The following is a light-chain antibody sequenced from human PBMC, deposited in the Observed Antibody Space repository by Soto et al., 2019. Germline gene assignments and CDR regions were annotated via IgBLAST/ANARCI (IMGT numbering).Light chain of an antibody. CDR2: AAS. V-gene: IGKV3-20*01. CDR3: QQYGISPWT. Sequence: EIALTQSPGTLSLSPGERATLSGRASQSLYNNYLAWYQQRPGQAPRVLIYAASSRPTGVPDRFSGSASGTDFTLTISRLEPEDFAVYYCQQYGISPWTLGQGTRVEI. J-gene: IGKJ1*01. CDR1: QSLYNNY.